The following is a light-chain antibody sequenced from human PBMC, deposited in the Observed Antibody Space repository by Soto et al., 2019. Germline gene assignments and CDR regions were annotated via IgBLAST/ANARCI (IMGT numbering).Light chain of an antibody. CDR3: QKYNNWPPIT. J-gene: IGKJ5*01. Sequence: EIVMTQSPATLSVSPGERVTLSCRASQSVSSNLAWYQQKPGQAPRLLIYGASNRATGVPDRFSGSGSGTDFTLTISRLQSGDFAVYYCQKYNNWPPITFGQGTRLEIK. V-gene: IGKV3-15*01. CDR1: QSVSSN. CDR2: GAS.